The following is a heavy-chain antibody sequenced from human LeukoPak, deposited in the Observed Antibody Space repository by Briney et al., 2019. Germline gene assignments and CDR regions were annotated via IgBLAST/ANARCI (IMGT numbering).Heavy chain of an antibody. V-gene: IGHV3-48*04. J-gene: IGHJ4*02. CDR3: ARDRVWYDSSGYYYYY. D-gene: IGHD3-22*01. CDR1: GFTFSSYS. Sequence: GGSLRLSCAASGFTFSSYSMNWVRQAPGKGLEWVSYISSSSSTIYYADSVKGRFTISRDNAKNSLYLQMNSLRAEDTAVYYCARDRVWYDSSGYYYYYWGQGTLVTVSS. CDR2: ISSSSSTI.